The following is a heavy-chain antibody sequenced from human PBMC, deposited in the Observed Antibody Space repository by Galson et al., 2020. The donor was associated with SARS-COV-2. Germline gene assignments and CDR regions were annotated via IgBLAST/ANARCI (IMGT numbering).Heavy chain of an antibody. CDR3: ARGAGAWFGELLDY. V-gene: IGHV7-4-1*02. CDR1: GYIFNNYA. D-gene: IGHD3-10*01. CDR2: INTNTGNP. J-gene: IGHJ4*02. Sequence: ASVKVSCKASGYIFNNYALNWMRQAPGQGLEWMAWINTNTGNPTYAQGFTGRFAFSLDTSISTAYLQISSLKAEDTAIYHCARGAGAWFGELLDYWGQGTLVTVSS.